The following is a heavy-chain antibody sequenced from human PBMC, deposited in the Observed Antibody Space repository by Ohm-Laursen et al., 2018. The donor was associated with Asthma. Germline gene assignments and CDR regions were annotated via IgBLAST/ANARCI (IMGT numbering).Heavy chain of an antibody. CDR1: GFTFSSYS. CDR2: ISGSGGST. J-gene: IGHJ4*02. V-gene: IGHV3-23*01. CDR3: AKELGYCSSTSCSYDY. D-gene: IGHD2-2*01. Sequence: SLRLSCSASGFTFSSYSMNWVHQAPGKGLEWVSAISGSGGSTYYADSVKGRFTISRDNSKNTLYLQMNSLRAEDTAVYYCAKELGYCSSTSCSYDYWGQGTLVTVSS.